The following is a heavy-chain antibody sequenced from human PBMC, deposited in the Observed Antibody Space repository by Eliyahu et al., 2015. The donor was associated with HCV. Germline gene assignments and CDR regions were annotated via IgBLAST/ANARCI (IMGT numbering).Heavy chain of an antibody. CDR3: ARLVEMATIYAGGAPDY. J-gene: IGHJ4*02. V-gene: IGHV4-39*07. CDR2: VYYTGSA. D-gene: IGHD5-24*01. Sequence: QLQLQESGPGLVKPSETLSLTCAVSGGSISSRXHYWGWTRQPPGKTLEWIGTVYYTGSAFYNQSLESRVTISVDTSKNQFSLILNSMTAADTAVYYCARLVEMATIYAGGAPDYWGQGTLVTVSS. CDR1: GGSISSRXHY.